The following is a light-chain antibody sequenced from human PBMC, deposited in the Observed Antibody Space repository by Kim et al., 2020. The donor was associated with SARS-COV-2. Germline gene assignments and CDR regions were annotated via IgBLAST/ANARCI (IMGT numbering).Light chain of an antibody. V-gene: IGKV1-27*01. J-gene: IGKJ5*01. CDR2: AAS. CDR1: QDINNF. CDR3: QNYNGAPFT. Sequence: DIQMTQSPSSLSASVGDRVTITCQASQDINNFLAWYQQKPGKVPKVLIYAASTLQSGVPSRFSGSGSGTEFTLTIRSLQPEDVATYFCQNYNGAPFTFGQGTRLEIK.